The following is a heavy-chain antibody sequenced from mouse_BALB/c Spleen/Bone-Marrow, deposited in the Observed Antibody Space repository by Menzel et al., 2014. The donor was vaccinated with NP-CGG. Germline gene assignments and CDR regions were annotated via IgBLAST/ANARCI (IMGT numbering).Heavy chain of an antibody. CDR1: GFTFSSYG. CDR3: ARVYGWYFDV. D-gene: IGHD1-1*01. CDR2: INNNGGST. V-gene: IGHV5-6-3*01. Sequence: EVQLQQSGGGLVQPGGSLELSCVASGFTFSSYGMSWVRQTPDKRLELVATINNNGGSTYYPDSVKGQFTISRDNAKNTLYLQMSSLKSEDTAMYYCARVYGWYFDVWGAGTTVTVSS. J-gene: IGHJ1*01.